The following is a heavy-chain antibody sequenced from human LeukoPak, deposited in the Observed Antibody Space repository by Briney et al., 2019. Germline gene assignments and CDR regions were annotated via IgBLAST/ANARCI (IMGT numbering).Heavy chain of an antibody. D-gene: IGHD3-16*01. Sequence: GGSLRLSCAASGFIVRSNYMSWVRQAPGKGLEWVSGISDGGVTTYYADSVKGRFTISRDNSKNTLYLQMNSLRADDTAIYYCARNQQLGGHSYYYYGMDVWGQGTTVTVSS. CDR1: GFIVRSNY. CDR2: ISDGGVTT. CDR3: ARNQQLGGHSYYYYGMDV. J-gene: IGHJ6*02. V-gene: IGHV3-23*01.